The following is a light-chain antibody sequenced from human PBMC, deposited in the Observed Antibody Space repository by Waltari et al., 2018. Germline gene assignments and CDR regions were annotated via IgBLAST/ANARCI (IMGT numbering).Light chain of an antibody. V-gene: IGLV2-14*03. CDR3: GTSTTTRNHV. CDR1: SDVGAYNY. J-gene: IGLJ1*01. Sequence: SDVGAYNYVCWYQQHPGKAPKLIIYDVSVRPSGVSNRFSGSKSGNTASLTISGLHTEDEADYYCGTSTTTRNHVFGTGTKVTVL. CDR2: DVS.